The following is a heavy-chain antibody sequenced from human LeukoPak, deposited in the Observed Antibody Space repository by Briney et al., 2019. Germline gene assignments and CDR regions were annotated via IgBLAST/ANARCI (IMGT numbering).Heavy chain of an antibody. D-gene: IGHD6-13*01. V-gene: IGHV4-59*01. CDR2: IYYSGST. Sequence: PSETLSLTCTVSGGSISSYYWSWIRQPPGKGLEWIGYIYYSGSTNYNPSLESRVTISVDTSKNQFSLKLSSVTAADTAVYYCARDVLRRGIASANWFDPWGQGTLVTVSS. CDR1: GGSISSYY. J-gene: IGHJ5*02. CDR3: ARDVLRRGIASANWFDP.